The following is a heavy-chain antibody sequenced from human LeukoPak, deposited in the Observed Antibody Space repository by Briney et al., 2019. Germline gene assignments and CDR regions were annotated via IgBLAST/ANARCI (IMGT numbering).Heavy chain of an antibody. J-gene: IGHJ4*02. CDR1: GGSISSYY. CDR2: IYTSGST. V-gene: IGHV4-4*09. Sequence: SETLSLTCTVAGGSISSYYWSWIRQPPGKGLEWIGYIYTSGSTNYNPSLKSRVTISVDTSKNQFSLKLSSVTAADTAVYYCASTTYDFWSGYYFDYWGQGTLVTVSS. CDR3: ASTTYDFWSGYYFDY. D-gene: IGHD3-3*01.